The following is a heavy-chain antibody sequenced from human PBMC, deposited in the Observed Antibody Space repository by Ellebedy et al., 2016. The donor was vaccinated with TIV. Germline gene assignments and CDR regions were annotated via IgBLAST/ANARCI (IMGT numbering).Heavy chain of an antibody. V-gene: IGHV4-34*01. J-gene: IGHJ4*02. CDR3: ARGLARDY. CDR2: ITHSGST. CDR1: GGSFSGYY. Sequence: MPSETLSLTCAVYGGSFSGYYWSRIRQPPGKGLEWIGEITHSGSTNYNPSLKSRVTISVDTSKNQFSLNLSPVTAADTAGYYCARGLARDYWGQGTLVTVSS.